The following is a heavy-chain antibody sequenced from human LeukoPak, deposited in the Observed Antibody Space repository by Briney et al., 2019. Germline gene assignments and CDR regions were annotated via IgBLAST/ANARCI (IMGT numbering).Heavy chain of an antibody. CDR3: ARGGTTSLFNWFDP. V-gene: IGHV4-61*02. D-gene: IGHD1-7*01. CDR1: GGSFSSGDYS. Sequence: SETLSLTCTVSGGSFSSGDYSWNWIRQPAGQGLEWIGRLFSSGTTNYNPSLKSRVTISGDTSNNQFSLKLSSVTAADTAVYYCARGGTTSLFNWFDPWGQGTLVTVSS. J-gene: IGHJ5*02. CDR2: LFSSGTT.